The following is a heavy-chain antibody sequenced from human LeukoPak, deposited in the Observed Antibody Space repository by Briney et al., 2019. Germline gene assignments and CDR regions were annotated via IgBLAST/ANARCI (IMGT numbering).Heavy chain of an antibody. CDR3: ARGYYDSGGSGFYYYMDV. D-gene: IGHD3-22*01. Sequence: ASVKVSCKASGYTFTGYYMHWVRQAPGQGLEWMGWINPNSGGTNYAQKFQGRVTMTTDTSTSTAYMELRSLRSDDTAVYYCARGYYDSGGSGFYYYMDVWGKGTTVTVSS. CDR2: INPNSGGT. CDR1: GYTFTGYY. V-gene: IGHV1-2*02. J-gene: IGHJ6*03.